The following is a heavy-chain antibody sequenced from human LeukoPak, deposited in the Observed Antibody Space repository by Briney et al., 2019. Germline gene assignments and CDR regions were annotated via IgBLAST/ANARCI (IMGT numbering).Heavy chain of an antibody. V-gene: IGHV1-24*01. CDR3: ATRPYQIAAAVVGAFDI. CDR1: GYTLTELS. J-gene: IGHJ3*02. CDR2: FDPEDGET. D-gene: IGHD6-13*01. Sequence: ASVKVSCKVSGYTLTELSMHWVRQAPGKGLEWMGGFDPEDGETIYAQKFQGRVTMTEDTSTDTAYMELSSLRSEDTAVYYCATRPYQIAAAVVGAFDIWGQGTMVTVSS.